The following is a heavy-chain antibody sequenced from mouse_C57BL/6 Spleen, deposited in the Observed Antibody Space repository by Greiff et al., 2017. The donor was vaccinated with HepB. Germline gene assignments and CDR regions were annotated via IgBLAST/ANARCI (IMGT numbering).Heavy chain of an antibody. V-gene: IGHV3-6*01. CDR2: ISYDGSN. Sequence: VQLKESGPGLVKPSQSLSLTCSVTGYSITSGYYWNWIRQFPGNKLEWMGYISYDGSNNYNPSLKNRISITRDTSKNQFFLKLNSVTTEDTATYYCAREYGNFHYAMDYWGQGTSVTVSS. CDR3: AREYGNFHYAMDY. D-gene: IGHD2-10*02. CDR1: GYSITSGYY. J-gene: IGHJ4*01.